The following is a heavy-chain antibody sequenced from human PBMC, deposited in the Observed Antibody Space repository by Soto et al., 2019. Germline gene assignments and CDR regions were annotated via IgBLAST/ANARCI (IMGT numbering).Heavy chain of an antibody. V-gene: IGHV1-69*01. CDR3: ARGGYYYDSSGYYNYYYYYGMDV. D-gene: IGHD3-22*01. Sequence: QVQLVQSGAEVKKPGSSVKVSCKASGGTFSSYAISWVRQAPGQGLEWMGGIIPIFGTANYAQKFQGRVTINADESTSKAYMELSSLRSEDTAVYYCARGGYYYDSSGYYNYYYYYGMDVWGQGTTVTVSS. CDR1: GGTFSSYA. CDR2: IIPIFGTA. J-gene: IGHJ6*02.